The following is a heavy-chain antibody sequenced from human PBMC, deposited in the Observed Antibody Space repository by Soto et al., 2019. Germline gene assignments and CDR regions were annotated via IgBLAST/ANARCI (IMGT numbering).Heavy chain of an antibody. V-gene: IGHV1-18*01. CDR2: ISGYNGDT. CDR3: SKKGQPPYYYYGMDV. Sequence: QGQLVQSGPEVKKPGASVKVSCKASGYTFSRYGISWVRQAPGHGLEWMGWISGYNGDTIYAQKVQGRVTMTIDTSTYTAYMEWRSLTSEDTDIYYCSKKGQPPYYYYGMDVWSQGNTVTVSS. J-gene: IGHJ6*02. CDR1: GYTFSRYG.